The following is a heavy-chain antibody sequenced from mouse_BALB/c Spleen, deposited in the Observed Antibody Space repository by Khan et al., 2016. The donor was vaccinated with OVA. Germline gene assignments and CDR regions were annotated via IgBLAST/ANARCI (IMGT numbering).Heavy chain of an antibody. CDR1: GYTFTNYG. D-gene: IGHD4-1*02. J-gene: IGHJ1*01. Sequence: QSVVVQSGPELKKPGETVKISCKASGYTFTNYGMNWVKQAPGKGLKWMGWINTYSGEPTYADDFKGRSAFSLETSASTAYLQIKNLKNEDTATYFCARSNSYWYFDVWGAGTAVTVSS. CDR3: ARSNSYWYFDV. V-gene: IGHV9-3-1*01. CDR2: INTYSGEP.